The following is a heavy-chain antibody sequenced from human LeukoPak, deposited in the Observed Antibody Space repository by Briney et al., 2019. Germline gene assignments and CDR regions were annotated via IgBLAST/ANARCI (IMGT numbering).Heavy chain of an antibody. V-gene: IGHV3-48*03. J-gene: IGHJ6*04. CDR3: ARAPRGVRYYYGMDV. D-gene: IGHD3-10*01. CDR2: ISSSGSTI. CDR1: GFTFSSYE. Sequence: GGSLKLSCAASGFTFSSYEMSWVRQAPGKGLEWVSYISSSGSTIYYADSVKGRFTISRDNAKNSLYLQMNSLRAEDTAVYYCARAPRGVRYYYGMDVWGKGTTVTVSS.